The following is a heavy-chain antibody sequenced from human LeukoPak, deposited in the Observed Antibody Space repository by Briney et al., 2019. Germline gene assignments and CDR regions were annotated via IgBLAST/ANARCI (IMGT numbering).Heavy chain of an antibody. J-gene: IGHJ4*02. CDR3: ASAYCTNGVCSKAPLDY. D-gene: IGHD2-8*01. V-gene: IGHV3-53*01. CDR1: GFTVSSNY. Sequence: GGSLRLSCAASGFTVSSNYMSWVRQAPGKGLEWVSVIYSGGSTYHADSVKGRFTISRDNSKNTLYLQMNSLRAEDTAVYYCASAYCTNGVCSKAPLDYWGQGTLVTVSS. CDR2: IYSGGST.